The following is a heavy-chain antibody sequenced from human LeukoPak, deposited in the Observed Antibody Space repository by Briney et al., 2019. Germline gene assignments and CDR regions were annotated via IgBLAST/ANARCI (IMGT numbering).Heavy chain of an antibody. CDR1: GYTFTSYD. J-gene: IGHJ3*02. CDR3: ARSFYGDYDDAFDI. Sequence: GASVKVSCKASGYTFTSYDINWVRQATGQGLEWMGWMNPISGNTGYAQKFQGRVTITRNTSISTAYMELSSLRSEDTAVYYCARSFYGDYDDAFDIWGQGTMVTVSS. V-gene: IGHV1-8*03. D-gene: IGHD4-17*01. CDR2: MNPISGNT.